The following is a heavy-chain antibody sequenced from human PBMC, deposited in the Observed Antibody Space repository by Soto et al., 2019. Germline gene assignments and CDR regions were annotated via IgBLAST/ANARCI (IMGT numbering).Heavy chain of an antibody. CDR1: GYTFTSYD. J-gene: IGHJ3*02. Sequence: QVQLVQSEAEVKRPGASVKVSCKASGYTFTSYDFNWVRQAPGQGLEWMGWVNPNSGNTDYAQKFQGRVTMTRHTSIRTAYMELSRLRSEYTAVYYCARASYLDPAFDIWGQGTMVTVSS. CDR2: VNPNSGNT. V-gene: IGHV1-8*01. D-gene: IGHD2-2*03. CDR3: ARASYLDPAFDI.